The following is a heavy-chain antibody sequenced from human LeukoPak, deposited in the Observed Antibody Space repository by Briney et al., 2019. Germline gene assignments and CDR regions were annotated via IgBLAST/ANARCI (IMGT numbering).Heavy chain of an antibody. Sequence: GGSLRLSCAASGFTFSNYAMSWVRQAPGKGLEWVSVISASGGSTYYADSVKGRFTISRDNSKNTLYLQMNSLRAEDTAVYYCAKPAGYCSSTTCSRPFDCWGQGTLVTVSS. V-gene: IGHV3-23*01. CDR1: GFTFSNYA. CDR2: ISASGGST. CDR3: AKPAGYCSSTTCSRPFDC. J-gene: IGHJ4*02. D-gene: IGHD2-2*01.